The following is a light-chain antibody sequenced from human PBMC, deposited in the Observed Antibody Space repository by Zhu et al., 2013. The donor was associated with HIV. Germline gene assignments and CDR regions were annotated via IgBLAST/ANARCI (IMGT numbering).Light chain of an antibody. CDR1: SSDVGGYNY. Sequence: QSALTQPASVSGSPGQSITISCTGTSSDVGGYNYVSWYQQHPGKAPKVLIYEVSKRPSGVSNRFSGSKSGNTASLTISGLQAEDEGDYYCSSYTINTLQLFGGGTKVTVL. V-gene: IGLV2-14*01. CDR2: EVS. CDR3: SSYTINTLQL. J-gene: IGLJ3*02.